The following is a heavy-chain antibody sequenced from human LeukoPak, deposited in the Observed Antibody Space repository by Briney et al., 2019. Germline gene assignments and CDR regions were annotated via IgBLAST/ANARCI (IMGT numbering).Heavy chain of an antibody. CDR2: ISSSSSDI. Sequence: GGSLRLFCAASGFFFSSYSMLWVRHARGKGRVWVSSISSSSSDIYYAASVKGRFALSRDNAQNSLYLQMNSPRAEDTTVYYCARGDCTSTSCYDEVDYWGQGTLVTVSS. V-gene: IGHV3-21*01. J-gene: IGHJ4*02. CDR3: ARGDCTSTSCYDEVDY. D-gene: IGHD2-2*01. CDR1: GFFFSSYS.